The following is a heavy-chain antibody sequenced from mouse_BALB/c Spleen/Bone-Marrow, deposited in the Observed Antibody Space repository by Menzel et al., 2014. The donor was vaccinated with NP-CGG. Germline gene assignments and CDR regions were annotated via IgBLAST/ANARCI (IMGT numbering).Heavy chain of an antibody. CDR1: GFNIKDTY. CDR2: SDPANGNT. J-gene: IGHJ2*01. Sequence: EVQLQQSGAELVKPGASVKLSCTASGFNIKDTYMHWVKQRPEQGLEWIGRSDPANGNTKYDPKFQGKATITADTSSNTAYLQLSSLTSEDTAVYYCARYHYGYYFDYWGQGTTLTVSS. V-gene: IGHV14-3*02. D-gene: IGHD1-2*01. CDR3: ARYHYGYYFDY.